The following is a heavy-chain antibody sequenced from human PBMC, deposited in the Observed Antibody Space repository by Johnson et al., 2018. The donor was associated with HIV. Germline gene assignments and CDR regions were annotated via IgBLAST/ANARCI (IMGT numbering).Heavy chain of an antibody. D-gene: IGHD6-19*01. CDR1: GFTFGDYA. V-gene: IGHV3-49*03. J-gene: IGHJ3*02. CDR3: ARDWGLYSSGWYVDAFDI. Sequence: VESGGGLVQPGRSLRLSCTASGFTFGDYALNWFRQAPGKGLEWVGFIRSKTYGGTTEYAASVKGRFTISRDNSKNTLYLQMNSLRAEDTAVYYCARDWGLYSSGWYVDAFDIWGQGTMVTVSS. CDR2: IRSKTYGGTT.